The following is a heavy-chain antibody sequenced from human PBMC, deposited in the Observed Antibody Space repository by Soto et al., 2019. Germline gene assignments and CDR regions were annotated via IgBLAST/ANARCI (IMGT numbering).Heavy chain of an antibody. V-gene: IGHV1-69*01. J-gene: IGHJ5*02. D-gene: IGHD2-15*01. CDR3: ATESGCSGGSCYSEGYWFDP. CDR1: GGTSSSYA. CDR2: IIPIFGTA. Sequence: QVQLVQSGAEVKKPGSSVKVSCKASGGTSSSYAISWVRQAPGQGLEWMGGIIPIFGTANYAQKFQGRVTITADESTSTAYMELSSLRSEDTAVYYCATESGCSGGSCYSEGYWFDPWGQGTLVTVSS.